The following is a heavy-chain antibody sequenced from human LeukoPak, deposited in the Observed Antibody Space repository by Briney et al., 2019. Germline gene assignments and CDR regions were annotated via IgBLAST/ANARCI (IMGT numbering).Heavy chain of an antibody. J-gene: IGHJ6*03. D-gene: IGHD4-11*01. Sequence: GGSLRLSCAASGFTFGNYAMSWVRQAPGKGLEWISAITGSGGSTNYADSVKDRFTISRDNSKNTLFLQMNSLRAEDTAVYYCAKVKGESNYIYYYMDVWGKGTTVTVSS. CDR1: GFTFGNYA. CDR3: AKVKGESNYIYYYMDV. CDR2: ITGSGGST. V-gene: IGHV3-23*01.